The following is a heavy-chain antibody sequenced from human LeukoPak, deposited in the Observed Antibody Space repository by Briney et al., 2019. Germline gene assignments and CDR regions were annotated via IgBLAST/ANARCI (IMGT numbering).Heavy chain of an antibody. CDR3: ARGSDFVWGSYRPYFDY. Sequence: GAFMRPSRVAAAFTFRTYSMHLVRLAPGKGLELVSSIRGGTSYIYYADSVRGRFTISRDNAKHSLYLQMNSLRPEDTAVYYCARGSDFVWGSYRPYFDYWGQGTLVTVSS. CDR1: AFTFRTYS. CDR2: IRGGTSYI. J-gene: IGHJ4*02. V-gene: IGHV3-21*01. D-gene: IGHD3-16*02.